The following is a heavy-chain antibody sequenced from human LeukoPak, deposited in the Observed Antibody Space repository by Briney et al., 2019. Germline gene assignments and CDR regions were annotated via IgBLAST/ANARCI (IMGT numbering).Heavy chain of an antibody. J-gene: IGHJ6*03. Sequence: SETLSLTCAVSGYSISSGHYWVWIRQPPGKGLEYIGNIYHSGSSHYNPSLKSRVTISVDTANNQFSLRLSSVTAADTAVYYCASAKNPYYYYYYMDFWGRGTTVTVSS. V-gene: IGHV4-38-2*01. CDR1: GYSISSGHY. CDR3: ASAKNPYYYYYYMDF. CDR2: IYHSGSS.